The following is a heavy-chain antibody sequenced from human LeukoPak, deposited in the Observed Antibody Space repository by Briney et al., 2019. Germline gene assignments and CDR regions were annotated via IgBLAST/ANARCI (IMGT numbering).Heavy chain of an antibody. Sequence: ASVKVSCKASGGTFSSYAISWVRQAPGQGLEWMGGIIPIFGTANYAQKFQGRVTITADESTSTAYMEPSSLRSEDTAVYYCALNYDSSGYYSDYWGQGTLVTVSS. J-gene: IGHJ4*02. CDR1: GGTFSSYA. D-gene: IGHD3-22*01. CDR3: ALNYDSSGYYSDY. V-gene: IGHV1-69*13. CDR2: IIPIFGTA.